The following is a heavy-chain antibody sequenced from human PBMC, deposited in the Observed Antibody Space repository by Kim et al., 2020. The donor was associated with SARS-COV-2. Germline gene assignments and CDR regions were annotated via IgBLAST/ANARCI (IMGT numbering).Heavy chain of an antibody. CDR3: AKRSSVTNLYFDH. V-gene: IGHV3-23*01. J-gene: IGHJ4*02. CDR2: IGVGVNT. Sequence: GGSLRLSCAASGFIFSNYGMSWVRQAPGKGLEWVSVIGVGVNTYYADSVKGRFTISRDNSKNTLYLQMNGLRAEDTAVYYCAKRSSVTNLYFDHWGQGTLVTVSS. D-gene: IGHD4-17*01. CDR1: GFIFSNYG.